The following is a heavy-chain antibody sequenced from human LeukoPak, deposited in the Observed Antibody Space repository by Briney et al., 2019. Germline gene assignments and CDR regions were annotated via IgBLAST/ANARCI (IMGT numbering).Heavy chain of an antibody. D-gene: IGHD6-6*01. CDR1: GYTFTSYY. V-gene: IGHV1-46*01. CDR2: INPSGGST. CDR3: ARGVPYIAARPSGGDNWFNP. Sequence: ASVKVSCKASGYTFTSYYMHWVRQAPGQGLEWMGIINPSGGSTSYAQKFQGRVTMTRDTSTSTVYMELSSLRSEDTAVYYCARGVPYIAARPSGGDNWFNPWAREPWSPSPQ. J-gene: IGHJ5*02.